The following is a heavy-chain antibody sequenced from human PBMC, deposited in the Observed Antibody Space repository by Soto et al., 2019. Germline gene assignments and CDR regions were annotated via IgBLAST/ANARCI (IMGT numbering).Heavy chain of an antibody. CDR3: ARVESLWAGTAYYHYGMDV. CDR1: GFTFSNAW. CDR2: VKSKAHGGTT. J-gene: IGHJ6*02. Sequence: GGSLRLSCAASGFTFSNAWINWVRQAPGKGLEWVGRVKSKAHGGTTDYAEPVKGRFAISRENDKKSLYLQMNSLRAKDTAVYYCARVESLWAGTAYYHYGMDVWGQGTTVTVSS. D-gene: IGHD3-16*01. V-gene: IGHV3-15*07.